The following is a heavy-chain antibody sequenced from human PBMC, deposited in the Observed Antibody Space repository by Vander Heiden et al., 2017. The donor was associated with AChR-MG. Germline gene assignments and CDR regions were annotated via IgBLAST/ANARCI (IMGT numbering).Heavy chain of an antibody. V-gene: IGHV3-23*01. CDR3: AKDRALEMAYYFDY. J-gene: IGHJ4*02. CDR1: GLTFSSYA. Sequence: EVQLLESGGGLVQPGGSLRLSCAASGLTFSSYAMRWVRQAPGKGLGWVSAISGSGGSTYYADSVKGRFTISRDNSKNTLYLQMNSLRAEDTAVYYCAKDRALEMAYYFDYWGQGTLVTVSS. CDR2: ISGSGGST.